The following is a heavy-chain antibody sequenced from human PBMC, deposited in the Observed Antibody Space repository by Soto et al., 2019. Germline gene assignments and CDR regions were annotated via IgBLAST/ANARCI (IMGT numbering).Heavy chain of an antibody. CDR3: ARGLVGAEGHGMDV. J-gene: IGHJ6*02. CDR1: GVTFSSYA. CDR2: IIPIFGTA. Sequence: SVKVSCKASGVTFSSYAISWVRQAPGQGLEWMGGIIPIFGTANYAQKFQGRVTITADESTSTAYMELSSLRSEDTAVYYCARGLVGAEGHGMDVWGQGTTVTVSS. D-gene: IGHD1-26*01. V-gene: IGHV1-69*13.